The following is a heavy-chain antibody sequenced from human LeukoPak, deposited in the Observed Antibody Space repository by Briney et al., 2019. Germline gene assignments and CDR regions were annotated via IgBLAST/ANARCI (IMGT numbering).Heavy chain of an antibody. Sequence: SETLSLTCTVSGGSISSYYWSWIRQPPGKGLEWIGYIYYSGSTNYNPSLKGRVTISVDTSKNQFSLKLSSVTAADTAVYYCARHQRGDGYNRWGQGTLVTVSS. CDR2: IYYSGST. D-gene: IGHD5-24*01. CDR3: ARHQRGDGYNR. V-gene: IGHV4-59*08. J-gene: IGHJ4*02. CDR1: GGSISSYY.